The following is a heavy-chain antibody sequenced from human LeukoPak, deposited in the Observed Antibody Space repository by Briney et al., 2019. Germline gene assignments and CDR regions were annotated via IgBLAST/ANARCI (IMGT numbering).Heavy chain of an antibody. D-gene: IGHD1-26*01. J-gene: IGHJ4*02. V-gene: IGHV3-15*01. CDR1: GFTFSDAW. CDR3: AREVSGAHPY. Sequence: PGGSLRLSCAASGFTFSDAWMTWLRQAPGKELEWVGLIKSRTNGGTTHYAAPVKGRFTLSRDDSKSTLFLQVNSLKTEDTAVYYCAREVSGAHPYWGQGTLVTVSS. CDR2: IKSRTNGGTT.